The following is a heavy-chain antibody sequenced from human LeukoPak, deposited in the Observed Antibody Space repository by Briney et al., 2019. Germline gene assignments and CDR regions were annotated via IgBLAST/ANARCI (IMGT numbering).Heavy chain of an antibody. V-gene: IGHV4-34*01. CDR2: INHSGST. J-gene: IGHJ4*02. CDR3: ARTPYGDPYYFDY. Sequence: SETLSLTCAVYGGSFSGYYWSWIRQPPGKGLEWIGEINHSGSTNYNPSLKSRVTISVDTSKNQFFLKLSSVTAADTAVYYCARTPYGDPYYFDYWGQGTLVTVSS. D-gene: IGHD4-17*01. CDR1: GGSFSGYY.